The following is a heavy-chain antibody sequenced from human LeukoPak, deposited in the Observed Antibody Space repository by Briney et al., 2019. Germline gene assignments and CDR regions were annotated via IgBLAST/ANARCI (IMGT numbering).Heavy chain of an antibody. J-gene: IGHJ4*02. V-gene: IGHV5-51*01. CDR3: ARRGGGYCSSTSCWNFDY. D-gene: IGHD2-2*01. CDR2: IYPGDSDT. Sequence: GESLKISCKGSGYSFTSYWIGWVRQMPGKGLEWMGIIYPGDSDTRYSPSSQGQVTISADKSISTAYLQWSSLKASDTAMYYCARRGGGYCSSTSCWNFDYWGQGTLVTVSS. CDR1: GYSFTSYW.